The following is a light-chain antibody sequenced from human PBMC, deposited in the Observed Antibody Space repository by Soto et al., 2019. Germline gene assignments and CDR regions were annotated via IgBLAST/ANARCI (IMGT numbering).Light chain of an antibody. CDR2: GAS. CDR1: QSVSSSY. Sequence: EIVVTQSPGTLSLSPGDRATLSCRASQSVSSSYLAWYQQKPGQAPGLLIYGASSRATGIPDRFSGSGSGTDFTLTISRLEPEDFAVYYCQQYGRSPWTLGQGTKVEVK. CDR3: QQYGRSPWT. J-gene: IGKJ1*01. V-gene: IGKV3-20*01.